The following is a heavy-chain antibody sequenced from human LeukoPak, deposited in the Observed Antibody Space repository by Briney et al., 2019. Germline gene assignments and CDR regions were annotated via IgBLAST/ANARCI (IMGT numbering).Heavy chain of an antibody. CDR3: AKDHQLLYALWSFGAFDI. J-gene: IGHJ3*02. D-gene: IGHD2-2*02. Sequence: PGGSLRLSCAASGFTFSSNYMSWVRQAPGKGLEWVSVIYSGGSTYYADSVKGRFTISRDNSKNTPYLQMNSLRAEDTAVYYCAKDHQLLYALWSFGAFDIWGQGTMVTVSS. V-gene: IGHV3-53*01. CDR2: IYSGGST. CDR1: GFTFSSNY.